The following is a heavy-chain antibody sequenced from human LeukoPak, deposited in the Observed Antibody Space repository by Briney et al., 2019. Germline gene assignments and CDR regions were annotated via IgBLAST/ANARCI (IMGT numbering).Heavy chain of an antibody. J-gene: IGHJ4*02. CDR1: GFTFSSYA. D-gene: IGHD3-10*01. CDR2: ISYDGSNK. CDR3: ARAVRGVVRGAHY. Sequence: GGSLRLSCAASGFTFSSYAMHWVRQAPGKGLEWVAVISYDGSNKYYADSVKGRFTISRDNSKNTLYLQMNSLRAEDMAVYYCARAVRGVVRGAHYWGQGTLVTVSS. V-gene: IGHV3-30-3*01.